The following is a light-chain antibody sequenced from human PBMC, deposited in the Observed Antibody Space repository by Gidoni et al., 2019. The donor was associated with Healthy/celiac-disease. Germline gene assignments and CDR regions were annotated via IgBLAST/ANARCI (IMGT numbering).Light chain of an antibody. CDR3: QQYGSSPWT. J-gene: IGKJ1*01. CDR2: GAS. V-gene: IGKV3-20*01. Sequence: VLTQSPGTLSLSPGERATLSCRASQRVSSSYLAWYQQKPGQAPRLLIYGASSRATGIPDRFSGSGSGTDFTLTISRLEPEDFAVYYCQQYGSSPWTFGQGTKVEIK. CDR1: QRVSSSY.